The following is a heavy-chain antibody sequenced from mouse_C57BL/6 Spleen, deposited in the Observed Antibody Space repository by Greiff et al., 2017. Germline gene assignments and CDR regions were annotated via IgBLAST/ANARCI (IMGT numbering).Heavy chain of an antibody. J-gene: IGHJ4*01. CDR1: GYTFTSYW. CDR2: INPSNGGT. Sequence: QVQLQQPGAELVRPGSSVKLSCKASGYTFTSYWMHWVKQRPGQGLEWIGNINPSNGGTNYNEKFKSKATLTVDKSSSTAYMQLSSLTSKDSAVYYCARRMDYGSRYAMDYWGQGTSVTVSS. D-gene: IGHD1-1*01. V-gene: IGHV1-53*01. CDR3: ARRMDYGSRYAMDY.